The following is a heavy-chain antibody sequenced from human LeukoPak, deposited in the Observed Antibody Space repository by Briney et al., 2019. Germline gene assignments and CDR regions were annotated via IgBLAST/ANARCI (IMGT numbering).Heavy chain of an antibody. J-gene: IGHJ6*03. Sequence: ASVKVSCKASGYTFTSYGISWVRQAPGQGLEWMGWISAYNGNTNYAQKLQGRVTMTTDTSTSTAYMELRSLRSDDTAVYYCARAIIAAAGNYYYYYYYMDVWGKGTTVTVS. CDR1: GYTFTSYG. CDR3: ARAIIAAAGNYYYYYYYMDV. D-gene: IGHD6-13*01. CDR2: ISAYNGNT. V-gene: IGHV1-18*01.